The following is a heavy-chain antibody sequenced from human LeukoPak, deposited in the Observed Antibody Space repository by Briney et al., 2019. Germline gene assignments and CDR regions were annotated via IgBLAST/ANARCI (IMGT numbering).Heavy chain of an antibody. V-gene: IGHV3-30*01. CDR2: ISYDGSNK. J-gene: IGHJ4*02. CDR3: VRDPCIAARPCNYFDY. D-gene: IGHD6-6*01. CDR1: GFTFSSYA. Sequence: GGSLRLSCAASGFTFSSYAMHWVRQAPGKGLEWVAVISYDGSNKYYADSVKGRFTISRDNSKNTLYLQMNSLRAEDTAVYYCVRDPCIAARPCNYFDYWGQGTLVTVSS.